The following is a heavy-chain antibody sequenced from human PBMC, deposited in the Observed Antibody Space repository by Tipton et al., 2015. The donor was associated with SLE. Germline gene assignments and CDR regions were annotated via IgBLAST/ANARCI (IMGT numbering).Heavy chain of an antibody. V-gene: IGHV4-59*01. CDR2: VSYSGST. Sequence: GLVKPSETLSLTCSVSGGSINVYYWSWVRQPPGKGLEWIGYVSYSGSTNYNPSLQSRVTISVDTSKNQFSLKLRSVTAADTAVYYCARLPDYFDHWGQGALVTVSS. J-gene: IGHJ4*02. CDR1: GGSINVYY. CDR3: ARLPDYFDH.